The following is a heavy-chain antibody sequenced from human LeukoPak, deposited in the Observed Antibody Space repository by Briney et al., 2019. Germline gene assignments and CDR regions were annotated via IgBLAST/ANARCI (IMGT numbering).Heavy chain of an antibody. CDR2: ISSGGGHSA. J-gene: IGHJ4*02. V-gene: IGHV3-20*04. D-gene: IGHD1-7*01. CDR3: ARPYNWNYAFFEY. Sequence: PGGSLRLSCAASGFTFDDYGMSWVRQAPGKGLEWVSRISSGGGHSATYADFVEGRFTVSRDNAKNTLYLQMNSLRVEDTAIYCCARPYNWNYAFFEYWGRGTLVTVSS. CDR1: GFTFDDYG.